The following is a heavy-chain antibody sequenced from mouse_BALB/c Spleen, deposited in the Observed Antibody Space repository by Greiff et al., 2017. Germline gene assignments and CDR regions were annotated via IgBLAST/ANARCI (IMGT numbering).Heavy chain of an antibody. CDR1: GYSITSDYA. Sequence: EVKLVESGPGLVKPSQSLSLTCTVTGYSITSDYAWNWIRQFPGNKLEWMGYISYSGSTSYNPSLKSRISITRDTSKNQFFLQLNSVTTEDTATYYCARDYGYYFDYWGQGTTLTVSS. V-gene: IGHV3-2*02. CDR2: ISYSGST. J-gene: IGHJ2*01. D-gene: IGHD1-2*01. CDR3: ARDYGYYFDY.